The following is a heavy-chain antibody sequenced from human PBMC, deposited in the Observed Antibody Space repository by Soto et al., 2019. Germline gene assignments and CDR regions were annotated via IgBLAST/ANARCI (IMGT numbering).Heavy chain of an antibody. V-gene: IGHV4-34*01. CDR3: ARGRSSVPHRRGIGYYGLDV. CDR1: GGSFSNYY. D-gene: IGHD3-3*01. J-gene: IGHJ6*02. CDR2: INDSGIT. Sequence: QVQLQQWGAEVLKPSETLSLTCVVNGGSFSNYYWTWIRQPPGKGLEWIGEINDSGITDSNPSLERRVTISVDMSKNQFSLRVNSVTAADTSVYHCARGRSSVPHRRGIGYYGLDVWGQGTTVTVSS.